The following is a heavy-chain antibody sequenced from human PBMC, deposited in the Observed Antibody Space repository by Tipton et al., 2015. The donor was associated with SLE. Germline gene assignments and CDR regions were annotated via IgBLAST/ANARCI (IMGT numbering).Heavy chain of an antibody. CDR1: GFTVSSNY. CDR3: ARAKAVAMESYYYYYMDV. D-gene: IGHD6-19*01. J-gene: IGHJ6*03. V-gene: IGHV3-53*04. Sequence: GSLRLSCAASGFTVSSNYMSWVRQAPGKGLEWVSVIYSGGSTYYADSVKGRFTISRHNSKNTLYLQMNSLRAEDTAVYYCARAKAVAMESYYYYYMDVWAREPWSPSP. CDR2: IYSGGST.